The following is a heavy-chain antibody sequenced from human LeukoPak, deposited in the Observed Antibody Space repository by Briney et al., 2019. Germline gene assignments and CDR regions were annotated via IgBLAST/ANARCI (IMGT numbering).Heavy chain of an antibody. J-gene: IGHJ4*02. D-gene: IGHD3-10*01. CDR3: ARGGATPMVFRY. V-gene: IGHV4-34*01. CDR1: GGSFSDYY. Sequence: PSETLSLTCAVYGGSFSDYYWSWIRQSPGKGLEWIGEIKHSGSTKYNPSLKSRVAISIDTSKNQFSLHLTSVTAADTAVYYCARGGATPMVFRYWGRGTLVTVSS. CDR2: IKHSGST.